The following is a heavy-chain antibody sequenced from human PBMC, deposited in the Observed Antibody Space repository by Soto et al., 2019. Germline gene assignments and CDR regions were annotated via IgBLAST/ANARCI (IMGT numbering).Heavy chain of an antibody. J-gene: IGHJ6*02. D-gene: IGHD2-15*01. V-gene: IGHV4-31*03. CDR3: ARDRAANYYYYGMDV. CDR2: IYYSGST. Sequence: QVQLQESGPGLVKPSQTLSLTCTVSGGSISSGGYYWSWIRQHPGKGLEWIGYIYYSGSTYYNPSLKSRVTISVDTSKNQFSLKLSSVTAADTAVYYCARDRAANYYYYGMDVWGQGTTVTVSS. CDR1: GGSISSGGYY.